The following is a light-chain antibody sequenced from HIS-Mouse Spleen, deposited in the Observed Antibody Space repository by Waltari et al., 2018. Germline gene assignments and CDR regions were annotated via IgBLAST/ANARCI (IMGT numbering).Light chain of an antibody. V-gene: IGLV2-8*01. CDR1: SSDVGGYNY. CDR2: EVN. J-gene: IGLJ2*01. Sequence: QSALTQPPSASGSPGPSVTIPCPGTSSDVGGYNYLSWYQQHPGKAPKLMIYEVNKRPSGVPDRFSGSKSGNTASLTVSGLQAEDEADYYCSSYAGSNIVVFGGGTKLTVL. CDR3: SSYAGSNIVV.